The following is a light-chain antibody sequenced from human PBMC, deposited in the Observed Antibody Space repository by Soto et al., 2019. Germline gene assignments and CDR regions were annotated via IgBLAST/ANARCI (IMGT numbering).Light chain of an antibody. V-gene: IGLV2-8*01. CDR2: DVT. CDR1: SSDVGAYNW. CDR3: SLYAGGDDVI. Sequence: QSVLTQPPSASGSPGQSVAISCTGTSSDVGAYNWVSWYLQHPGKAPQLLIYDVTTRPSGVSNRFSGSKSGNTASLTISGLQAEDEAHYYCSLYAGGDDVIFGGGTKLTVL. J-gene: IGLJ2*01.